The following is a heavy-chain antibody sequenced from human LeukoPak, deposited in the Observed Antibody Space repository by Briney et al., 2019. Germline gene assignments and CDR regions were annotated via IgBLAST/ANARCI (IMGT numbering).Heavy chain of an antibody. J-gene: IGHJ4*02. Sequence: PGGSLRLSCTASGFTFSDFWMHWVRQAPGKGLVWVSRINSNEGSRGYADSARGRFTISRDNAKNTLYLQMNSLRPEDTATHYCAKGWPVAGTGGPGGTFDYWGQGTLVTVYS. D-gene: IGHD6-19*01. CDR1: GFTFSDFW. CDR2: INSNEGSR. V-gene: IGHV3-74*01. CDR3: AKGWPVAGTGGPGGTFDY.